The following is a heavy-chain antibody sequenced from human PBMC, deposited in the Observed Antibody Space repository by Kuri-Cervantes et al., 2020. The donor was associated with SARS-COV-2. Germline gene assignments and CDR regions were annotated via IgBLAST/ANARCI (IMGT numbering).Heavy chain of an antibody. V-gene: IGHV2-70*11. CDR3: ARIPRTYYDFWSGYSKAYYYYYMDV. D-gene: IGHD3-3*01. CDR2: IDWDDDK. J-gene: IGHJ6*03. CDR1: GFSLTTSGMC. Sequence: SGPTLVKPTQTLTLTCTFSGFSLTTSGMCVAWIRQPPGKALEWLARIDWDDDKYYKTSLNTRLSISKDTSKSQVVLTMTNMDPVDTATYYCARIPRTYYDFWSGYSKAYYYYYMDVWGKGTTVTVSS.